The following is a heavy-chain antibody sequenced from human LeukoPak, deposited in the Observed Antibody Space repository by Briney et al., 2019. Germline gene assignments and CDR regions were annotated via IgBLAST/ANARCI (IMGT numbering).Heavy chain of an antibody. J-gene: IGHJ3*02. CDR2: IYTSGST. Sequence: PSETLSLTCTVSGGSISSYYWSWIRQPAGKGLEWIGRIYTSGSTNYNPSLKSRVTMSVDTSKNQFSLKLSSVTAADTAVYYCARDMDYGDYRDAFDIWGQGTMVTVSS. CDR1: GGSISSYY. V-gene: IGHV4-4*07. CDR3: ARDMDYGDYRDAFDI. D-gene: IGHD4-17*01.